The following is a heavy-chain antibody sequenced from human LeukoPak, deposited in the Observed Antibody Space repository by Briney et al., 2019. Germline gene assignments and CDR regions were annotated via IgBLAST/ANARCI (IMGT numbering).Heavy chain of an antibody. CDR3: AKDAYERDDYGDHLRDFVDV. CDR2: FPYDGSKR. Sequence: GGSLRLSCAASGFTFSDYGIHWVRQAPGKGLEWVSDFPYDGSKRHYAVSVKGRFTISRDNSRNTVYLQMNSLRAEDTAVYYCAKDAYERDDYGDHLRDFVDVWGQGTTVTVSS. CDR1: GFTFSDYG. J-gene: IGHJ6*02. V-gene: IGHV3-30*18. D-gene: IGHD4-17*01.